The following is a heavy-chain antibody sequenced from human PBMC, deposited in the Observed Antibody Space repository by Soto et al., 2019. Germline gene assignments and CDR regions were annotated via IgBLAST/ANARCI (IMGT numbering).Heavy chain of an antibody. Sequence: PGGSLRLSCAASGFTLSNYGMHWVRQTPGKGLGWVAVISYDGSHQFYTDSVKGRFTISRDNSKNTLYLQMNSLKTEDTAMYYCAKDPKCCTIGSHFLDNWFDPWGQGTLVTVSS. D-gene: IGHD2-8*01. CDR1: GFTLSNYG. CDR3: AKDPKCCTIGSHFLDNWFDP. V-gene: IGHV3-30*18. CDR2: ISYDGSHQ. J-gene: IGHJ5*02.